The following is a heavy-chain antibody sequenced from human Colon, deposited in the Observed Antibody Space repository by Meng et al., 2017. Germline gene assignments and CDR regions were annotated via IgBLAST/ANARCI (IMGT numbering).Heavy chain of an antibody. CDR1: GFTFASFG. Sequence: QVQLVQSGAAVKKPGASVKVSCKASGFTFASFGFSWVRQAPGQGLEWMGWISGYNGNTNYAQKVQDRVTMTTDTSTTTAYMELRSLRSDDTAVYYCARTPMRRGIEYFQHWGQGTLVTVSS. V-gene: IGHV1-18*01. CDR3: ARTPMRRGIEYFQH. CDR2: ISGYNGNT. D-gene: IGHD2-15*01. J-gene: IGHJ1*01.